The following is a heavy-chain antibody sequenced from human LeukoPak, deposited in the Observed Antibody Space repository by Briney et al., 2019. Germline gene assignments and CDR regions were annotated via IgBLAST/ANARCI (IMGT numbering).Heavy chain of an antibody. CDR2: IYHSGST. CDR1: GYSITSDYY. Sequence: SEPLSLTCAVSGYSITSDYYWGWIRQPPGKGLEWIGNIYHSGSTYYNPSLKSRVTISVDTSKNQFSLKLSSVTAADTAVYYCARDSGSHYYGSGSYFNWFDPWGQGTLVTVSS. CDR3: ARDSGSHYYGSGSYFNWFDP. D-gene: IGHD3-10*01. V-gene: IGHV4-38-2*02. J-gene: IGHJ5*02.